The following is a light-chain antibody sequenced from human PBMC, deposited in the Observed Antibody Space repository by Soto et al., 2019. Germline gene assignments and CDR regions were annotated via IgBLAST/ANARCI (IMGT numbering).Light chain of an antibody. J-gene: IGKJ1*01. Sequence: DVQMTQSPSSLSASLGDRVTITCRTSQTISKYLNWFQQKPGQAPRLLIYAVSNLQGGVPSRFSASGSGTDFTLTINSLQPEDTATYYCQQSYSTPGTFGQGTKVEIK. CDR1: QTISKY. CDR2: AVS. V-gene: IGKV1-39*01. CDR3: QQSYSTPGT.